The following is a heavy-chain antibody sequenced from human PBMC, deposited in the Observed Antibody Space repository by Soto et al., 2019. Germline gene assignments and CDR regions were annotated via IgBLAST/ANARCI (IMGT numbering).Heavy chain of an antibody. J-gene: IGHJ4*02. CDR2: ISSSSSYI. D-gene: IGHD5-18*01. V-gene: IGHV3-21*01. Sequence: VQLVESGGGLVKPGGSLRLSCAASGFTFSSYSMNWVRQAPGKGLEWVSSISSSSSYIYYADSVKGRFTISRDNAKNSLYLQMNSLRAEDTAVYYCARDQIQLWPFDYWGQGTLVTVSS. CDR3: ARDQIQLWPFDY. CDR1: GFTFSSYS.